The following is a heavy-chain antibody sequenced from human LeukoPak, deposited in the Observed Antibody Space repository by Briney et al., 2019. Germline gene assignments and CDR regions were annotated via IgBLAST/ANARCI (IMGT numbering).Heavy chain of an antibody. CDR3: ARERRSSSWYQDAFDI. Sequence: SGGSLRLSCAASGFTFSDHYMDWVRQAPGKGLEWVGRTRNKANSYTTEYAASVKGRFTISRDDSKNSLYLQMNSLKTEDTAVYYCARERRSSSWYQDAFDIWGQGTMVTVSS. V-gene: IGHV3-72*01. CDR2: TRNKANSYTT. J-gene: IGHJ3*02. D-gene: IGHD6-13*01. CDR1: GFTFSDHY.